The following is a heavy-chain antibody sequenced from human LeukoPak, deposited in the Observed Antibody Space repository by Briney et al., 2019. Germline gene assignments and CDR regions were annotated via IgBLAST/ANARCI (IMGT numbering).Heavy chain of an antibody. CDR1: GFTFSSYA. CDR3: ASLYGSGPNWFDP. V-gene: IGHV3-30*04. CDR2: ISYDGSNK. J-gene: IGHJ5*02. Sequence: GGSLRLSCAASGFTFSSYAMHWVRQAPGKGLEWVAVISYDGSNKYYADSVKGRFTISRDNAKNSLYLQMNSLRAEDTAVYYCASLYGSGPNWFDPWGQGTLVTVSS. D-gene: IGHD3-10*01.